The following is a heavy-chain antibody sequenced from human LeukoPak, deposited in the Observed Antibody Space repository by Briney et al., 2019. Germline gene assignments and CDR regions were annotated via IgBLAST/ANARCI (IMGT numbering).Heavy chain of an antibody. D-gene: IGHD2-2*01. V-gene: IGHV1-2*02. J-gene: IGHJ6*03. CDR3: ARGSGCSSTSCPYYYMDV. CDR2: INPNSGGT. CDR1: GYTFTGYY. Sequence: ASVKVSCKASGYTFTGYYMHWVRQAPGQGLGWMGWINPNSGGTNYAQKFQGRVTMTRDTSISTAYMELSRLRSDDTAVYYCARGSGCSSTSCPYYYMDVWGKGTTVTVSS.